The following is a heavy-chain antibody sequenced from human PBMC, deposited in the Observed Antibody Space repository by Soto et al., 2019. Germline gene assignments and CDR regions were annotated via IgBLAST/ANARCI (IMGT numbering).Heavy chain of an antibody. V-gene: IGHV4-4*02. J-gene: IGHJ5*02. CDR3: ARADEGGRFDP. CDR2: IYHSGST. CDR1: GDSISSSNW. Sequence: QVQLQESGPGLVKPSGTLSLTCAVSGDSISSSNWWSWVRQPPGKGLEWIGEIYHSGSTNYNPSLKSRVTLPVDKSKNQLSLKRSSVTAADTAVYYCARADEGGRFDPWGQGTLVTVSS.